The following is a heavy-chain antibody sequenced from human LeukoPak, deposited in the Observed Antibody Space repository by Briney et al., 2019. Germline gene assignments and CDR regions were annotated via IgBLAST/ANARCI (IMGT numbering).Heavy chain of an antibody. V-gene: IGHV1-3*01. CDR1: GYTFTSYA. CDR2: INAGNGNT. CDR3: TGYYGRDSWSDP. J-gene: IGHJ5*02. D-gene: IGHD3-9*01. Sequence: GASVKVSCKASGYTFTSYAMHWVRQAPGQRLEWMGWINAGNGNTKYSQKFQGRVTITRDTSASTAYMELSSLRSEDTAVYYCTGYYGRDSWSDPWGQGTLVTVSS.